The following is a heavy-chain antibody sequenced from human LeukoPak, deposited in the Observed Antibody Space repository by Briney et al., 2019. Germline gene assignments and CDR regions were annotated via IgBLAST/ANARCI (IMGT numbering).Heavy chain of an antibody. CDR2: VSGSGTIT. V-gene: IGHV3-23*01. CDR1: GFTFSSYA. Sequence: GGSLRLSCAASGFTFSSYAMNWVHQAPGKGLEWVSTVSGSGTITYYAGSVKGRFTISRDNPKNTLYLQMNSLRAEDTAVYYCAKADSYYDLLTCFDFWGQGTLVTVSS. D-gene: IGHD3-9*01. J-gene: IGHJ4*02. CDR3: AKADSYYDLLTCFDF.